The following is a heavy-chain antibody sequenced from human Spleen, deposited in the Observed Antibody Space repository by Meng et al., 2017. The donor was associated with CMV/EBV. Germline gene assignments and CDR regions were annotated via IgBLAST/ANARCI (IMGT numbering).Heavy chain of an antibody. CDR2: ISSSGTTI. V-gene: IGHV3-48*03. Sequence: GESLKISCAASGFTFSSYEMRWVRQAPGKGLEWVSYISSSGTTIHYADSVRGRFTISRDNAKNSLYLQMNSLRADDTAVYYCAQHSYCGSNCYSGYFQHWGQGTLVTVSS. D-gene: IGHD2-21*01. CDR1: GFTFSSYE. J-gene: IGHJ1*01. CDR3: AQHSYCGSNCYSGYFQH.